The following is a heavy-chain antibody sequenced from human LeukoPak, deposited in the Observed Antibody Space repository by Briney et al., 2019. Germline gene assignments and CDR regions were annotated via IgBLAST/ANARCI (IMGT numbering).Heavy chain of an antibody. CDR1: GFTFSSYG. CDR2: MWYDGSNK. J-gene: IGHJ4*02. V-gene: IGHV3-33*01. CDR3: ARRSSGYYYYFDY. Sequence: GGSLRLSCAASGFTFSSYGMHWVRQAPGKGLEWVAVMWYDGSNKYYADSVKGRFTISRDNSKNTLYLQMNSLRAEDTAVYYCARRSSGYYYYFDYWGQGTLVTVSS. D-gene: IGHD3-22*01.